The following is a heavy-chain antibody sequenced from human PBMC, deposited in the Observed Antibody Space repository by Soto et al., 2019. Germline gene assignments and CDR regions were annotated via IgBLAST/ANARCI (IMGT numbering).Heavy chain of an antibody. Sequence: QVQLVESGGSVVQPGRSLRLSCAASGFTFSRYDMHWVRQAPGKGLEWVAIISYDGSNQYYADSVKGRFTISRDNSKNTLYLKMNSLRAEDTAVYYCASISTPMVYGMGVWGQGTTVTVSS. CDR2: ISYDGSNQ. V-gene: IGHV3-30-3*01. CDR3: ASISTPMVYGMGV. CDR1: GFTFSRYD. J-gene: IGHJ6*02. D-gene: IGHD5-18*01.